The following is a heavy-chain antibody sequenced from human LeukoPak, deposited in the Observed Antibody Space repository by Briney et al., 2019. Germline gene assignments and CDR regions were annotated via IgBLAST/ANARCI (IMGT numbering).Heavy chain of an antibody. V-gene: IGHV3-11*01. D-gene: IGHD2-21*02. CDR2: ISSSGSTI. J-gene: IGHJ4*02. Sequence: GGSLRLSCAASGFTFSDYYMTWIRQAPGKGLEWVSCISSSGSTIFYADSVKGRFTISRDNAKSSLFLQMYSLRAEDTAVYYCARVNRVSAIQELDYWGQGTLVTVSS. CDR3: ARVNRVSAIQELDY. CDR1: GFTFSDYY.